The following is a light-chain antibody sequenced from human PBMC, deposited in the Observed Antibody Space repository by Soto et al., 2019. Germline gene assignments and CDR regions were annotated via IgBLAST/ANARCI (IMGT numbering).Light chain of an antibody. CDR1: NIASKS. CDR2: EDT. J-gene: IGLJ2*01. V-gene: IGLV3-21*02. Sequence: VLTQPPSVSVAPGQTARITCGGDNIASKSVHWYQQRPGQAPFLVVSEDTDRPSGIPERFSGSSSGNTATLTFTRVEVGDEADYYCQVWDSSTDQVVFGGGTKLTVL. CDR3: QVWDSSTDQVV.